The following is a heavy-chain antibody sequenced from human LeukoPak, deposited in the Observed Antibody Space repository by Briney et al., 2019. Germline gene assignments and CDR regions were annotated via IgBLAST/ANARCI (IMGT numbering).Heavy chain of an antibody. Sequence: ASVKVSCKVSGYTLTELSMHWVRQAPGKGLEWMGGFDPEDGETIYAQKFQGRVTMTEDTSTDTAYMELSSLRFEDTAVYYCATAQVGATQDYYGMDVWGQGTTVTVSS. V-gene: IGHV1-24*01. CDR3: ATAQVGATQDYYGMDV. CDR1: GYTLTELS. D-gene: IGHD1-26*01. CDR2: FDPEDGET. J-gene: IGHJ6*02.